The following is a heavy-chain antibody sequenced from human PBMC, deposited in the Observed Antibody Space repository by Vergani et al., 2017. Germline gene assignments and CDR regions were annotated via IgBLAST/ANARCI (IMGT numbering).Heavy chain of an antibody. Sequence: EVQLVESGGGLVQPGRSLRLSCAASGFTFDDYAMHWVRQAPGKGLEWVSGISWNSGSIGYADSVKGRFTISRDNAKNSLYLQMNSLRPEDTALYYCAKDAVGYCNGRSCYSEGGFDYWGQGTLVTVSS. CDR2: ISWNSGSI. V-gene: IGHV3-9*01. CDR3: AKDAVGYCNGRSCYSEGGFDY. CDR1: GFTFDDYA. D-gene: IGHD2-15*01. J-gene: IGHJ4*02.